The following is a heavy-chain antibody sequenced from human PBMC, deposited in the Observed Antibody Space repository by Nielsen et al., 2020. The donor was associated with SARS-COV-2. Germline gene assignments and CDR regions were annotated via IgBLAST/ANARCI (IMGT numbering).Heavy chain of an antibody. CDR2: IYYSGST. V-gene: IGHV4-61*01. CDR3: AREQSPYDSSGWYYGMDV. Sequence: SETLSLTCTVSGGSVSSGSYYWSWIRQPPGKGLEWIGYIYYSGSTNYNPSLKSRVTISVDTSKNQFSLKLSSVTAADTAVYYCAREQSPYDSSGWYYGMDVWGQGTTVTVSS. J-gene: IGHJ6*02. CDR1: GGSVSSGSYY. D-gene: IGHD3-22*01.